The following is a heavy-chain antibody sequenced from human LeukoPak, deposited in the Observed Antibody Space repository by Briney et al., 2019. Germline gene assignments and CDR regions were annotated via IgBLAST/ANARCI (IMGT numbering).Heavy chain of an antibody. J-gene: IGHJ6*03. Sequence: PGGSLRLSCAASGFTFSSYSMNWVRQAPGKGLEWVSSISSSSSYIYYADSVKGRFTISRDNAKNSLYLQMNSLRAEDTAVYYCARRIVGATRHHYYYYMDVWGKGTTVTVSS. CDR3: ARRIVGATRHHYYYYMDV. CDR2: ISSSSSYI. V-gene: IGHV3-21*01. CDR1: GFTFSSYS. D-gene: IGHD1-26*01.